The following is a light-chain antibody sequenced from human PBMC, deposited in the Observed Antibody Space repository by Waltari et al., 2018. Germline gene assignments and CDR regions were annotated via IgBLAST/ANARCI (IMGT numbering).Light chain of an antibody. CDR3: SSYAGNDNFEV. V-gene: IGLV2-8*01. J-gene: IGLJ3*02. Sequence: QSALTQPPSAPGSPGPSLTTSCTGTSSDVGGSNYVSWYQQHPGKAPKLMISEVSKRPSGVPDRFSGSKSGNTASLTVSGLQAEDEADYYCSSYAGNDNFEVFGGGTKLTVL. CDR1: SSDVGGSNY. CDR2: EVS.